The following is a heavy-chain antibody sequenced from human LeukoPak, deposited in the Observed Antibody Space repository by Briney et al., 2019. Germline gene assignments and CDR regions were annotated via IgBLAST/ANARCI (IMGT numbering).Heavy chain of an antibody. Sequence: GESLKISCKGSGYSFTNYWIGWVRQMPGKGLEWMGIIYPGDSDTRYRPSFQGHVTISADKSISTAYLQWSSLKASDTAMYYCARLRFGESDYCYGMDVWGQGTTVTVSS. J-gene: IGHJ6*02. CDR2: IYPGDSDT. D-gene: IGHD3-10*01. CDR3: ARLRFGESDYCYGMDV. CDR1: GYSFTNYW. V-gene: IGHV5-51*01.